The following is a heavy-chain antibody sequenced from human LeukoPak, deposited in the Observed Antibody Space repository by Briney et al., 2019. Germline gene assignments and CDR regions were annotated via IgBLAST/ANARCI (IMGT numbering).Heavy chain of an antibody. CDR2: IYFGGST. V-gene: IGHV4-39*01. CDR1: GGSISSISYF. CDR3: ARLNYGSGTYYFDY. D-gene: IGHD3-10*01. J-gene: IGHJ4*02. Sequence: SETVSLTCTVSGGSISSISYFWGWIRQPPGKGLQWIGSIYFGGSTYYNPSLESRVTISVDTSKNQFSLKLSSVTAADTAVYSCARLNYGSGTYYFDYWGQGTLVTVSS.